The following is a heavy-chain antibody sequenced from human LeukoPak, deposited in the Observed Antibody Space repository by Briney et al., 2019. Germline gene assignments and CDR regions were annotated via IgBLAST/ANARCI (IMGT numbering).Heavy chain of an antibody. D-gene: IGHD3-22*01. J-gene: IGHJ4*02. CDR2: ISGSGGST. CDR3: AKDGVSTIVENYFDY. CDR1: GFTFSSYA. V-gene: IGHV3-23*01. Sequence: PGGSLRLSCAASGFTFSSYAMSWVRQAPGKGLEWASAISGSGGSTYYADSVKGRFTISRDNSKNTLYLQMNSLRAEDTAVYYCAKDGVSTIVENYFDYWGQGTLVTVSS.